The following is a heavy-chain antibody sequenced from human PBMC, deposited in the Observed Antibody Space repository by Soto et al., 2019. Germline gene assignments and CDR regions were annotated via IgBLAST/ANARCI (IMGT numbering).Heavy chain of an antibody. CDR3: ARISEYYDSSTYYGLLH. J-gene: IGHJ4*02. Sequence: ASVKGSCNTSGYTFTAYYIHWVRQAPGQGLEWMGRINPNSGGTNYAQRFQGTITMTRDTSISTAYMELSRLTSDDTAVYYCARISEYYDSSTYYGLLHWGQGTRVTVSS. V-gene: IGHV1-2*02. CDR2: INPNSGGT. D-gene: IGHD3-22*01. CDR1: GYTFTAYY.